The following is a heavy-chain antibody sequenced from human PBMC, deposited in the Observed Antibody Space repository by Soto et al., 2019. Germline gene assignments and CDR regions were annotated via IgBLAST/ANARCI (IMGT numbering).Heavy chain of an antibody. CDR2: IYPGDSDT. V-gene: IGHV5-51*01. D-gene: IGHD6-13*01. CDR1: GSSFTSYW. CDR3: ARQAIAAAGTLSYYYYMDV. Sequence: GESLKISCKGSGSSFTSYWIGWVRQMPGKGLEWMGIIYPGDSDTRYSPSFQGQVTISADKSISTAYLQWSSLKASDTAMYYCARQAIAAAGTLSYYYYMDVWGKGTTVTVSS. J-gene: IGHJ6*03.